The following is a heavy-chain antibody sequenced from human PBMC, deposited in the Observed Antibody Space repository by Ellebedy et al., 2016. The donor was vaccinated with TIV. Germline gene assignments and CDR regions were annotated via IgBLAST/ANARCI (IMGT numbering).Heavy chain of an antibody. V-gene: IGHV4-34*01. CDR2: INNSGSA. CDR3: ARGGYQLLAYYYYGMDV. CDR1: GGSFSGYY. J-gene: IGHJ6*02. D-gene: IGHD2-2*01. Sequence: SETLSLXCAVYGGSFSGYYRSCIRHPPGKGLEWIGDINNSGSANYNPSLKSRVTISVDTSKNQFSLKLSSVTAADTAVYYCARGGYQLLAYYYYGMDVWGQGTTVTVSS.